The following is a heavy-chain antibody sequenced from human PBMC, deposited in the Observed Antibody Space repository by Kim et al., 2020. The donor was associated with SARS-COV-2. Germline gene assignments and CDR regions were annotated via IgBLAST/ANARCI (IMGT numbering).Heavy chain of an antibody. CDR1: GFTFSSYA. CDR2: ISSNGGST. V-gene: IGHV3-64D*06. Sequence: GGSLRLSCSASGFTFSSYAMHWVRQAPGKGLEYVSAISSNGGSTYYADSVKGRFTISRDNSKNTLYLQMSSLRAEDTAVYYCVKVGMGDYYGSGRYYNVPLNYGMDVWGQGTTVTVSS. CDR3: VKVGMGDYYGSGRYYNVPLNYGMDV. J-gene: IGHJ6*02. D-gene: IGHD3-10*01.